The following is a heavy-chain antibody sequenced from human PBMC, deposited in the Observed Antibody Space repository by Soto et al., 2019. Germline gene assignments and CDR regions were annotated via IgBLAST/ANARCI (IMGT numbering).Heavy chain of an antibody. CDR3: ASGYSSSWYNYFDY. Sequence: SVKVSCKASGGTFSSYTISWVRQAPGQGLEWMGRIIPILGIANYAQKFQGRVTITADKSTSTAYMELSSLRSEDTAVYYCASGYSSSWYNYFDYWGQGTLVTVSS. CDR2: IIPILGIA. V-gene: IGHV1-69*02. J-gene: IGHJ4*02. CDR1: GGTFSSYT. D-gene: IGHD6-13*01.